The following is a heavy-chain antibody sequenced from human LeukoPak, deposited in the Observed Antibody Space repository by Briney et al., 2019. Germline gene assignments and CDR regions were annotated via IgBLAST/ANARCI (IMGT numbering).Heavy chain of an antibody. CDR2: IYYSGST. J-gene: IGHJ5*02. D-gene: IGHD3/OR15-3a*01. CDR1: GGSISSSSYY. Sequence: SETLSLTCTVSGGSISSSSYYWGWIRQPPGKGLEWIGSIYYSGSTYYNPSLKSRVTISVDTSKNQFSLKLSSVTAADTAVYYRARSESKGLYTWTWFDPWGQGTLVTVSS. V-gene: IGHV4-39*07. CDR3: ARSESKGLYTWTWFDP.